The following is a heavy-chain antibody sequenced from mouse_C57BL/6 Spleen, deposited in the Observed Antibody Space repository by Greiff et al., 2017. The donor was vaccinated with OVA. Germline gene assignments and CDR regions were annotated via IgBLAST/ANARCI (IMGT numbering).Heavy chain of an antibody. J-gene: IGHJ2*01. CDR3: ANGGYYGSSCFDY. V-gene: IGHV1-9*01. CDR2: IFPGSGST. D-gene: IGHD1-1*01. CDR1: GYTFTGYW. Sequence: VQLQQSGAELMKPGASVKLSCTASGYTFTGYWIEWVKQRPGHGLEWIGEIFPGSGSTNYNEKFKGKATFTADPSANTAYMQLSSLTSRDSANDYGANGGYYGSSCFDYWGQGTTRTVSS.